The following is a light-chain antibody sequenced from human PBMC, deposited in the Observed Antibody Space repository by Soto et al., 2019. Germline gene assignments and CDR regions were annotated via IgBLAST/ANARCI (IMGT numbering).Light chain of an antibody. J-gene: IGKJ1*01. CDR1: QSVSSY. CDR2: GAS. V-gene: IGKV3-20*01. CDR3: QQYGSSGT. Sequence: EIVMTQSPATLSVSPGERATLSCRASQSVSSYLAWYQQKPGQAPRLLIYGASNRATGIPDRFSGSGSGTDFTLTISRLEPEDFAVYYCQQYGSSGTFGQGTKVDNK.